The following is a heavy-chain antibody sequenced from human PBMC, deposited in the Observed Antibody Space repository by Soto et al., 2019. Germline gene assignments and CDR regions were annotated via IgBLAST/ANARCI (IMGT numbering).Heavy chain of an antibody. CDR3: ATATISPVSSAYHHYGMDV. CDR1: GGTFNNFA. D-gene: IGHD3-3*01. Sequence: QVQLVQSGAEVKKPGSSVKVSCQASGGTFNNFAFTWVRQAPGQGLEWLGGSMPVFDTANNAQRYQGRVTITADKLTDTVSMEMSRQRTDDTAVYYCATATISPVSSAYHHYGMDVWGQGTTVTVSS. J-gene: IGHJ6*02. CDR2: SMPVFDTA. V-gene: IGHV1-69*06.